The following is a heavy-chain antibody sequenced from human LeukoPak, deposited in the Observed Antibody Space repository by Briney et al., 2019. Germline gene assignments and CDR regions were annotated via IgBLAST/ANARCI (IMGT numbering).Heavy chain of an antibody. CDR2: IYYSGST. CDR1: GGSISSYY. CDR3: ARGHWSAVGVHFDY. V-gene: IGHV4-59*01. D-gene: IGHD3-3*01. J-gene: IGHJ4*02. Sequence: PSETLSLTCTVSGGSISSYYWSWIRQPPGKGLEWIGYIYYSGSTNYNPSLKSRVTISVDTSKNQFSLKLSSVTAADTAVYYCARGHWSAVGVHFDYWGQGTLVTVSS.